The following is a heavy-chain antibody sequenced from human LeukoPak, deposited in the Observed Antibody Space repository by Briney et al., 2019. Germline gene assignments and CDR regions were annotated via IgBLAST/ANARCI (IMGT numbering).Heavy chain of an antibody. CDR2: ISYDGSNK. CDR1: GFTFSSYA. D-gene: IGHD3-22*01. Sequence: GGSLRLSCAASGFTFSSYAMHWVRQAPGKGLEWVAVISYDGSNKYYADSVQGGFTISRDNSKNTLYLQMNSLRAEDTAVYYCARDCGPRDSSGCEAFDIWGQGTMVTVSS. J-gene: IGHJ3*02. V-gene: IGHV3-30*04. CDR3: ARDCGPRDSSGCEAFDI.